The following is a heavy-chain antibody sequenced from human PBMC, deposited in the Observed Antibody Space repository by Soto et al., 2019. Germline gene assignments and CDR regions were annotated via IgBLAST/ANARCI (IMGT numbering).Heavy chain of an antibody. V-gene: IGHV1-18*01. Sequence: ASVKVSCKASGYTFTSYGIIWVRQAPGQGLEWMGWISAYNGNTNYAQKLQGRVTMTTDTSTSTAYMELRSLRSDDTAVYYCARDHDYGDLEYFQHWGQGTLVTVSS. CDR1: GYTFTSYG. D-gene: IGHD4-17*01. CDR3: ARDHDYGDLEYFQH. J-gene: IGHJ1*01. CDR2: ISAYNGNT.